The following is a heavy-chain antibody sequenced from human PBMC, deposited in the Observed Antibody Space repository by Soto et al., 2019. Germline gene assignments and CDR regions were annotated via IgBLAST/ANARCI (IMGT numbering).Heavy chain of an antibody. V-gene: IGHV1-18*01. Sequence: QVQLVQSGAEVKKPGASVKVSCKASGYTFTSYGISWVRQAPGQGLEWMGWISAYNGNTNYAQKLQGRVTMTTDTSPSAAYRALRSLRSDDTAVYYCALDSLWFGELFRGAFDYWGPGTLVTVSS. D-gene: IGHD3-10*01. CDR1: GYTFTSYG. CDR3: ALDSLWFGELFRGAFDY. CDR2: ISAYNGNT. J-gene: IGHJ4*02.